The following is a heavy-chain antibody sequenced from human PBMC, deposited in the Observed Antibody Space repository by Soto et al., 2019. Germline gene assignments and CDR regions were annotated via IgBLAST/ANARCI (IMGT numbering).Heavy chain of an antibody. V-gene: IGHV1-3*01. CDR1: GYTFTSYA. Sequence: GASVKVSCKAAGYTFTSYAMHWVRQAPGQRLEWMGWINAGNGNTKYSQKFQGRVTITRDTSASTAYMELSSLRSEDTAVYYCGSWNSRRPGGAFDIWGQGTMVTVSS. CDR3: GSWNSRRPGGAFDI. CDR2: INAGNGNT. D-gene: IGHD6-13*01. J-gene: IGHJ3*02.